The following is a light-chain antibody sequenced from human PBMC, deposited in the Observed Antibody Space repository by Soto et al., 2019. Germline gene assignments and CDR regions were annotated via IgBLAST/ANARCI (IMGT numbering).Light chain of an antibody. Sequence: EVVMTQSPATLSVSPGERATLSCRTSQTVSNNLAWYQQKPDQAPRLLIFGAFTRATGIPARFRGSGSGTDFTLTISSLQSQDSAVYYCHQYNNLPRFTFGPGNKLEIK. J-gene: IGKJ3*01. CDR3: HQYNNLPRFT. V-gene: IGKV3-15*01. CDR1: QTVSNN. CDR2: GAF.